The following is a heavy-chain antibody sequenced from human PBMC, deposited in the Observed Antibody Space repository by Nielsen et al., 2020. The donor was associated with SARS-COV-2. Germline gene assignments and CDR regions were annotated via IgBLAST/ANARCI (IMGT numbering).Heavy chain of an antibody. D-gene: IGHD1-14*01. V-gene: IGHV3-30*04. CDR3: ARARYYYDF. CDR1: GFTFSSYA. CDR2: ISYDGSNK. Sequence: PCAASGFTFSSYAMHWVRQAPGKGLEWVAVISYDGSNKYYADSVKGRFTISRDNSKNTLYLQMNSLRAEDTAVYYCARARYYYDFWGQGTLVTVSS. J-gene: IGHJ4*02.